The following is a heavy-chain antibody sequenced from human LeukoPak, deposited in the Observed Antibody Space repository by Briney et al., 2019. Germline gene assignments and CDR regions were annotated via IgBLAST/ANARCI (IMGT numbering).Heavy chain of an antibody. D-gene: IGHD5-12*01. CDR3: ARVGYSGYDEGWFDP. CDR2: IIPIFGTA. V-gene: IGHV1-69*13. J-gene: IGHJ5*02. Sequence: SVKVSSKASGGTFTSYAISWVRQAPGQGLEWMGGIIPIFGTANYAQKFQGRVTITADESTSTAYMELSSLRSEDTAVYYCARVGYSGYDEGWFDPWGQGTLVTVSS. CDR1: GGTFTSYA.